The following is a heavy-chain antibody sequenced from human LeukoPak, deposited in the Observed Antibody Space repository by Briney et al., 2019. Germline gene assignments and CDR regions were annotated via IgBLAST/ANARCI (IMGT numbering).Heavy chain of an antibody. J-gene: IGHJ4*02. CDR2: IYSGGNT. V-gene: IGHV3-53*01. Sequence: PGGSLRLSCAASGFTVSNNYMSWVRQAPGKGLEWVSVIYSGGNTYYADSVTGRFTISRDNSKNTLYLQMNSLSSEDTAVYYCARDNYFGSGLFGYWGQGALVTVSS. CDR3: ARDNYFGSGLFGY. D-gene: IGHD3-10*01. CDR1: GFTVSNNY.